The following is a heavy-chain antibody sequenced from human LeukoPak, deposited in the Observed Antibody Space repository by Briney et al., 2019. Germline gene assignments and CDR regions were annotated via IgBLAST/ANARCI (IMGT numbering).Heavy chain of an antibody. Sequence: PGGSLRLSCAASGFNIDDFEMNWVRQAPGKGLEWVAYIATGGIDVHNGDSVKGRFTISRDSAKNSLYLQMNGPRAEDTAIYFCARFSNGMDVWGQGTTVTVSS. J-gene: IGHJ6*02. V-gene: IGHV3-48*03. CDR2: IATGGIDV. CDR3: ARFSNGMDV. CDR1: GFNIDDFE.